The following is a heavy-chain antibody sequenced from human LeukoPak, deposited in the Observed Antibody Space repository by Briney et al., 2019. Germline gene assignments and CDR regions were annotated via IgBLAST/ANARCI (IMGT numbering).Heavy chain of an antibody. CDR2: IKGDGSDT. CDR1: GFTFSGHY. CDR3: ARDHRWSYDY. J-gene: IGHJ4*02. Sequence: GGSLRLSCAASGFTFSGHYMHWVRQAPGKGLVWVSHIKGDGSDTRYADSVEGRFIISRDNARNTLYLQMNSLRAEDTGVYFCARDHRWSYDYWGQGTLVTVSS. V-gene: IGHV3-74*01. D-gene: IGHD1-26*01.